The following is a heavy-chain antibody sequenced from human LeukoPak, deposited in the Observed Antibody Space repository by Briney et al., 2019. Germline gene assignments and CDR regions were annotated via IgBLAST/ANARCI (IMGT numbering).Heavy chain of an antibody. Sequence: SVKVSCKASGGTFSRYAISWVRQAPGQGLEWMRGIIPIFGTANYAQKFQGRVTITTDESTSTAYMELSSLRSEDTAVYYCARSLYGQTRYYFDYWGQGTLVTVSS. J-gene: IGHJ4*02. CDR2: IIPIFGTA. D-gene: IGHD2-2*02. V-gene: IGHV1-69*05. CDR3: ARSLYGQTRYYFDY. CDR1: GGTFSRYA.